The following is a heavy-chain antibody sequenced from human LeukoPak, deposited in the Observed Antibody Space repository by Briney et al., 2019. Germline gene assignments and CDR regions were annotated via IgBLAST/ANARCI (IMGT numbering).Heavy chain of an antibody. V-gene: IGHV3-7*01. CDR2: LNKDGSQK. J-gene: IGHJ4*02. CDR3: ARDERSFPVY. Sequence: GGSLRLSCAASGFTFSSYWMSWVRQAPGQRLEWVADLNKDGSQKRYVDSVKGRFTISRDNSKNTKYLQMNSLRAEDTAVYYWARDERSFPVYWGQGTLVTVSS. D-gene: IGHD2/OR15-2a*01. CDR1: GFTFSSYW.